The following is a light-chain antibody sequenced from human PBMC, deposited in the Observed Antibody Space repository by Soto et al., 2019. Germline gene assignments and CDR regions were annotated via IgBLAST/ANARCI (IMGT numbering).Light chain of an antibody. CDR3: QQANSFPLT. CDR1: QGISNW. CDR2: AAS. V-gene: IGKV1-12*01. Sequence: DIQMTQSPSSVSASVGDRDTITCRASQGISNWLAWYQQKPGKAPKLLIYAASGLQRGVPSRFSGSVFGTDFTLNLSRLKPEDFATYYCQQANSFPLTFGGGTKVDIK. J-gene: IGKJ4*01.